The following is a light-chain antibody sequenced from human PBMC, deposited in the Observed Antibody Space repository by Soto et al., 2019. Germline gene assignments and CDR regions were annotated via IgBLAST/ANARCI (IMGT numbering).Light chain of an antibody. Sequence: QSVLTQSSSASASLGSSVKLTCILSSGHSTYIIAWHQQQPGKAHRFLMTLDRSGSYNRGSGVPDRFPGSSSGADRYITIPDLQFEDESDYYCGTWYSNKHKVFGGGTKLTVL. CDR1: SGHSTYI. V-gene: IGLV4-60*02. CDR3: GTWYSNKHKV. CDR2: LDRSGSY. J-gene: IGLJ3*02.